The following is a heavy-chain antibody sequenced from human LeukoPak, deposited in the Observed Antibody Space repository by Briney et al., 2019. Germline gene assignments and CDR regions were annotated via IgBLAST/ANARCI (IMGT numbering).Heavy chain of an antibody. D-gene: IGHD4-23*01. CDR1: VVSMNGYY. J-gene: IGHJ3*02. V-gene: IGHV4-4*07. CDR3: AREDSGNSDDSLDI. CDR2: VDSSGNT. Sequence: SETLSLTCSVSVVSMNGYYWSWLRQSAGNRLEWIGHVDSSGNTNYNPSLESRVTMSVDTSKKQFSLKLTSVTAADTAVYYCAREDSGNSDDSLDIWGQGTMVTVSS.